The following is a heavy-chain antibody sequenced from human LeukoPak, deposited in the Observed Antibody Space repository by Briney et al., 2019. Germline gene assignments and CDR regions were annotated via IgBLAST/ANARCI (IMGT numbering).Heavy chain of an antibody. CDR3: ARDRGHIVVVPAAIFDTDY. CDR2: ISAYNGNT. V-gene: IGHV1-18*04. Sequence: ASVKVSCKASGYTFTSYNLHWVRQAPGQGLEWMGWISAYNGNTNYAQKLQGRVTMTTDTSTSTAYMELRSLRSDDTAVYYCARDRGHIVVVPAAIFDTDYWGQGTLVTVSS. D-gene: IGHD2-2*01. CDR1: GYTFTSYN. J-gene: IGHJ4*02.